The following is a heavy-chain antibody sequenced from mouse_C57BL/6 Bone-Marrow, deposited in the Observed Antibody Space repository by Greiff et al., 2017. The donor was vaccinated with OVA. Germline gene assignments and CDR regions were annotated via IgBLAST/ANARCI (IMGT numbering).Heavy chain of an antibody. CDR2: ISSGSSTI. Sequence: EVKLVESGGGLVKPGGSLKLSCAASGFTFSDYGMHWVRQAPEKGLEWVAYISSGSSTIYYADTVKGRFTISRDNAKNTLFLQMTSLMSEDTAMYYCARGLLRYPHYYAMDYWGQGTSVTVSS. CDR1: GFTFSDYG. CDR3: ARGLLRYPHYYAMDY. J-gene: IGHJ4*01. D-gene: IGHD1-1*01. V-gene: IGHV5-17*01.